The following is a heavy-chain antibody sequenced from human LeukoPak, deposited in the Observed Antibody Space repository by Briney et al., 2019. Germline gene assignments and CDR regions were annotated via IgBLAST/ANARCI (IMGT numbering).Heavy chain of an antibody. CDR1: GGSFSGYY. D-gene: IGHD5-12*01. J-gene: IGHJ6*03. CDR3: ARARNSGYDYYYYMDV. V-gene: IGHV4-34*01. CDR2: INHSGST. Sequence: SETLSLTCAVYGGSFSGYYWSWIRQPPGKGLEWIGEINHSGSTNYNPSLKSRVTISVDTSKNQFSLKLSSVTAADTAVYYCARARNSGYDYYYYMDVWGKGTTVTISS.